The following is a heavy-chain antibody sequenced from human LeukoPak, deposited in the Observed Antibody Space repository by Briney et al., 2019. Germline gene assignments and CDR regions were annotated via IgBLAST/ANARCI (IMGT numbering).Heavy chain of an antibody. CDR2: IYHSGST. CDR1: GYSISSGYY. Sequence: PSETLSLTCAVSGYSISSGYYWGWIRQPPGKVLEWIGSIYHSGSTYYNPSLKSRVTISVDTSKNQFSLKLSSVTAADTAVYYCARFGLGYCSSTSCQHWGQGTLVTVSS. CDR3: ARFGLGYCSSTSCQH. J-gene: IGHJ4*02. V-gene: IGHV4-38-2*01. D-gene: IGHD2-2*01.